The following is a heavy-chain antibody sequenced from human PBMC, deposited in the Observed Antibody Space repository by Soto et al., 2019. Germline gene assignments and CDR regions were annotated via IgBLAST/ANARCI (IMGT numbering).Heavy chain of an antibody. CDR2: ISYDEIDK. D-gene: IGHD2-2*01. V-gene: IGHV3-30*18. CDR1: GLTFSNYW. CDR3: AKDSGYQLPDNYFYYGLDV. Sequence: PGGSLRLSCAASGLTFSNYWMSWVRQAPGKGLEWVAAISYDEIDKKYASSVKGRFTVSRDNVKNTLSLQMNSLRPEDTAVYYCAKDSGYQLPDNYFYYGLDVWGQGTTVTVSS. J-gene: IGHJ6*02.